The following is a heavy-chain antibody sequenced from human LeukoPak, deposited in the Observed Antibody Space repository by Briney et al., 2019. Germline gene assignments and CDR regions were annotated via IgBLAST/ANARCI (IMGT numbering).Heavy chain of an antibody. J-gene: IGHJ4*02. V-gene: IGHV1-2*02. Sequence: ASLEVSCKASGYTFTRYYMHWVRQAPGQGLEWMGWINPNSGGTNYAQKFQGRVTMTRDTSISTAYMELSRLRSDDTAVYYCARGPYSSGFDYWGQGTLVTVSS. D-gene: IGHD6-25*01. CDR1: GYTFTRYY. CDR3: ARGPYSSGFDY. CDR2: INPNSGGT.